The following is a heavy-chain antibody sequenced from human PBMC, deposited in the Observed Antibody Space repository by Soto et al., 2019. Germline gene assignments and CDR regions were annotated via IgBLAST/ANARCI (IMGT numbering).Heavy chain of an antibody. V-gene: IGHV1-18*01. D-gene: IGHD5-18*01. CDR3: ARVWIQVRPYVMDV. CDR2: ITTYNGNT. CDR1: GDSFMGYG. Sequence: QVQLAQSGGEVKKPGASVKVSCKASGDSFMGYGISWVRQAPGQGLEWMGWITTYNGNTNYAQKFQGRVTMTTDTSTSTAYMELRSLRSDDTAVYYCARVWIQVRPYVMDVWGQGTTVTVSS. J-gene: IGHJ6*02.